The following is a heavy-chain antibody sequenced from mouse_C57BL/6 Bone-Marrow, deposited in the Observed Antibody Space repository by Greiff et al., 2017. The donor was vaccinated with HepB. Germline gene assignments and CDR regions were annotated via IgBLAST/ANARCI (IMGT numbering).Heavy chain of an antibody. D-gene: IGHD2-3*01. CDR2: ISNLAYSI. CDR1: GFTFSDYG. V-gene: IGHV5-15*01. CDR3: ARPYDCYHSWFAY. J-gene: IGHJ3*01. Sequence: EVQLVESGGGLVQPGGSLKLSCAASGFTFSDYGMAWVRQAPRKGPEWVAFISNLAYSIYYADTVTGRFTISRENAKNTLYLEMSSLRSEDTAMYYCARPYDCYHSWFAYWGQGTLVTVSA.